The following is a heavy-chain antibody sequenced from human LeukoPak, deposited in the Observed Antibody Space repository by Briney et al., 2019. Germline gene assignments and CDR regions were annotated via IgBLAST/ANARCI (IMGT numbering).Heavy chain of an antibody. CDR3: ERNEHSSSWLNWFDP. CDR1: GYTFTGYY. D-gene: IGHD6-13*01. J-gene: IGHJ5*02. V-gene: IGHV1-2*02. CDR2: INPNSGGT. Sequence: ASVKVSFKASGYTFTGYYMHWVRQAPGQGLEWVGWINPNSGGTNYAQKYQGRVTMTRDTSISTAYMGLSRLRSEDTAVYYCERNEHSSSWLNWFDPWGKGTLVTVSS.